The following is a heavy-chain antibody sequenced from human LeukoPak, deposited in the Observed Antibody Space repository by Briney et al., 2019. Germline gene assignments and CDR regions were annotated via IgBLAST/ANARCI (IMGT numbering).Heavy chain of an antibody. V-gene: IGHV3-23*01. CDR1: GFTFSSYA. J-gene: IGHJ4*02. CDR2: ISGSGGST. D-gene: IGHD3-10*01. Sequence: GGSLRLSCAASGFTFSSYAMSWVRQAPGKGLEWVSAISGSGGSTYYADSVKGRFTISRDNSKNTLYLQMNSLRAEDTAVYYRAKHYYGSGSGGDYWGQGTLVTVSS. CDR3: AKHYYGSGSGGDY.